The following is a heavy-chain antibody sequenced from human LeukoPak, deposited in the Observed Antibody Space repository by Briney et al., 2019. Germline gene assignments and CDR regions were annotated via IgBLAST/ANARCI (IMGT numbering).Heavy chain of an antibody. CDR1: GFDFSIYA. CDR3: AREGDPPGFYYYHHLDV. D-gene: IGHD3-16*01. J-gene: IGHJ6*03. V-gene: IGHV3-21*01. CDR2: ISSGSSFQ. Sequence: GGSPRLSCAASGFDFSIYATDWVRQAPGRGLEWVSSISSGSSFQNYADSVKGRFTISRDNAKNSVCLQMNRLRAEDTAVYFCAREGDPPGFYYYHHLDVWGKGTTVTVSS.